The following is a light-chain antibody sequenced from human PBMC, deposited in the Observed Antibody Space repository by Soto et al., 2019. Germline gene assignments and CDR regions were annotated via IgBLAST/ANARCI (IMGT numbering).Light chain of an antibody. CDR3: MQTLQTPFT. V-gene: IGKV2-28*01. CDR2: LGS. CDR1: QSLLHSDGYKY. Sequence: DIVLTQSPLSLPVTPGEPASISCKSSQSLLHSDGYKYLDWYVQKAGQPPQLLIYLGSHRASGVPDRLSGSGSGTDFTLKISKVEADDVGVYYCMQTLQTPFTFGPGTKVDIK. J-gene: IGKJ3*01.